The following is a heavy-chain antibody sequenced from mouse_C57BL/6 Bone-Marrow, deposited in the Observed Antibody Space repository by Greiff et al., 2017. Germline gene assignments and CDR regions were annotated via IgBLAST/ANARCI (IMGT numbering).Heavy chain of an antibody. V-gene: IGHV1-81*01. J-gene: IGHJ3*01. CDR1: GYTFTSYG. CDR3: ATRRAY. CDR2: IYPRSGNT. Sequence: QVQLQQSGAELARPGASVTLSCKASGYTFTSYGISWVKQRTGQGLEWIGEIYPRSGNTYYNEKFKGKATLTADKSSSTAYMELRSLTSEDSAVYFCATRRAYGGQGTLVTVSA.